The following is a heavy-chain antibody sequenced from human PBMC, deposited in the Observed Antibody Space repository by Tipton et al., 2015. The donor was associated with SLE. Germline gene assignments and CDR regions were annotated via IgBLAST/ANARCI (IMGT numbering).Heavy chain of an antibody. D-gene: IGHD3-10*02. CDR2: INPGGGNI. V-gene: IGHV3-11*04. Sequence: LSLTCTVSGGSISGHYWSWIRQPPGKGLEWVSYINPGGGNIDYADSVKGRFTISRDNAKNSLYLQMNSLRAEDTAVYYCARDVLNNYYYAMDVWGRGTTVTVSS. CDR1: GGSISGHY. J-gene: IGHJ6*02. CDR3: ARDVLNNYYYAMDV.